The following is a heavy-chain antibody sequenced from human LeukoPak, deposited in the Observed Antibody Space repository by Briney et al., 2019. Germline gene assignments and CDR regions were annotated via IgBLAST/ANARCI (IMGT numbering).Heavy chain of an antibody. V-gene: IGHV3-48*01. Sequence: PGGSLRLSCAASGFTFSSYSMNWVRQAPGKGLEWVSYISSSSSTIYYADSVKGRFTISRDNAENSLYLQMNSLRAEDTAVYYCARTFFWSGYHSNDAFDIWGQGTMVTVSS. J-gene: IGHJ3*02. CDR1: GFTFSSYS. D-gene: IGHD3-3*01. CDR2: ISSSSSTI. CDR3: ARTFFWSGYHSNDAFDI.